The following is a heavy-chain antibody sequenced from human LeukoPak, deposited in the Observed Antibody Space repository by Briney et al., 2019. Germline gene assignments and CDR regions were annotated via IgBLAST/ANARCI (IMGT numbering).Heavy chain of an antibody. D-gene: IGHD3-22*01. Sequence: PGGSLRLSCAASGFTFSSYSMNWVRQAPGKGLEWVSSISSSSSYIYYADSVKGRFTISRDNAKNSLYLQMNSLRAEDTAVCYCARDIGDYYDSSGNDYWGQGTLVTVSS. CDR1: GFTFSSYS. V-gene: IGHV3-21*01. J-gene: IGHJ4*02. CDR3: ARDIGDYYDSSGNDY. CDR2: ISSSSSYI.